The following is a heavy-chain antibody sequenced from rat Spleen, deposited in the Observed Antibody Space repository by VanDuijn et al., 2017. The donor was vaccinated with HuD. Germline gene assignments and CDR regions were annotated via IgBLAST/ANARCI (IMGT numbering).Heavy chain of an antibody. CDR2: ISYDGSST. V-gene: IGHV5-29*01. Sequence: EVQLVESGGGLVQPGRSLKLSCAASGFTFSNYGMAWVRQAPTKGLEWVATISYDGSSTYYRDSMKGRFTISRENAKATLYLQMNSLRSEDTATYYCTRGGGFDYWGQGVMVTVSS. CDR1: GFTFSNYG. CDR3: TRGGGFDY. J-gene: IGHJ2*01.